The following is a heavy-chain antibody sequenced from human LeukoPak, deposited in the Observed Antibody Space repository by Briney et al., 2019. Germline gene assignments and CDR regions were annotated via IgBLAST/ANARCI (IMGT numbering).Heavy chain of an antibody. CDR2: INHSGST. Sequence: SETLSLTCTVSGGSISSSSYYWGWIRQPPGKGLEWIGEINHSGSTNYNPSLKSRVTISVDTSKNQFSLKLSSVTAADTAVYYCATEGYSSSSSREWLDYWGQGTLVTVSS. CDR1: GGSISSSSYY. J-gene: IGHJ4*02. CDR3: ATEGYSSSSSREWLDY. D-gene: IGHD6-6*01. V-gene: IGHV4-39*07.